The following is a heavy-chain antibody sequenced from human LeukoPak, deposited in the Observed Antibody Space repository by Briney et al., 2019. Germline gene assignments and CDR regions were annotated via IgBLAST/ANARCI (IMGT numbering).Heavy chain of an antibody. CDR2: INQGGSDR. V-gene: IGHV3-7*01. CDR3: AKNAL. CDR1: GLTFDNYW. Sequence: GGSLTLWCAVSGLTFDNYWMSWVRQAPGKGLEWVAKINQGGSDRYYVDSVKGRFTISRDNAKNSLYLQMNSLRAEDTAVYYCAKNALWGRGTLVTVSS. J-gene: IGHJ2*01.